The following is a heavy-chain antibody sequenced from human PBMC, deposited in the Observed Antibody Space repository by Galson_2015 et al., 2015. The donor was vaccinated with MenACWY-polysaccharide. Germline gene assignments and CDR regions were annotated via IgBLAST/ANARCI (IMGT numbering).Heavy chain of an antibody. V-gene: IGHV3-48*02. CDR1: GFTFSSYS. Sequence: SLRLSCAASGFTFSSYSMNWVRQAPGKGLEWVSYISSSSSTIYYADSVKGRFTISRDNAKNSLYLQMNSLRDGDTAVYYCARVSGGNYYYYYMGVWGKGTTVTVSS. CDR3: ARVSGGNYYYYYMGV. J-gene: IGHJ6*03. CDR2: ISSSSSTI. D-gene: IGHD1-26*01.